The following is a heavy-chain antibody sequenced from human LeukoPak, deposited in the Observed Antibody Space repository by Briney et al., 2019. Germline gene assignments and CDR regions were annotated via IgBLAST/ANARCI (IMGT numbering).Heavy chain of an antibody. J-gene: IGHJ4*02. Sequence: GGSLRLSCAASGFTFSNAYMSWVRQAPGKGLEWVANIKYDGNEEYYVDSVKGRFTISRDNAKNSLYLQLNSLRVEDTAVYYCKSGGAAPGSFDYWGQGTLVTVSP. D-gene: IGHD1-1*01. V-gene: IGHV3-7*01. CDR1: GFTFSNAY. CDR2: IKYDGNEE. CDR3: KSGGAAPGSFDY.